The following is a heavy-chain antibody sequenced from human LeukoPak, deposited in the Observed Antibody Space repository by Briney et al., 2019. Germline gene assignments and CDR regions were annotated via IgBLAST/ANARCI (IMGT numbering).Heavy chain of an antibody. CDR1: GFTFSSYS. D-gene: IGHD6-6*01. V-gene: IGHV3-21*01. Sequence: GGSLRLSCAASGFTFSSYSMNWVRQAPGKGLEWVSSISSTNTYIDYADSLKGRFTTSRDNANNSLFLQMDSLRAEDTAIYYCARGSTYSSSPFDYWGQGILVTVSS. CDR3: ARGSTYSSSPFDY. CDR2: ISSTNTYI. J-gene: IGHJ4*02.